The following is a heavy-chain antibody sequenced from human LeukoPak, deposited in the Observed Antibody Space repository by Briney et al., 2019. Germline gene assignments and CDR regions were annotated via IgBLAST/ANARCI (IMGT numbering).Heavy chain of an antibody. D-gene: IGHD5-18*01. V-gene: IGHV3-64*01. Sequence: GGSLRLSCAASGFTFSSYAMHWVRQAPGKGLEYVSVISSNGGNIYYANSVKGRFTISRDNSKNTLYLQMGSLRPEDMAVYYCATDTAPDYWGQGTLVTVSS. CDR3: ATDTAPDY. CDR1: GFTFSSYA. J-gene: IGHJ4*02. CDR2: ISSNGGNI.